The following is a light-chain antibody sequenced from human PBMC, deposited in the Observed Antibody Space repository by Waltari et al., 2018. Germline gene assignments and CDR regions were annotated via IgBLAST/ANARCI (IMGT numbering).Light chain of an antibody. CDR1: SGDIGGYNY. CDR2: EVT. CDR3: SSYTSRSTLV. Sequence: QSALTQPASVSGSPGQSITISCTGTSGDIGGYNYVSWYQQYPGKAPKLILYEVTYRPSGVSSRFSGSKSASTASLTISGLQAEDEADYYCSSYTSRSTLVFGGGTKLTVL. J-gene: IGLJ2*01. V-gene: IGLV2-14*01.